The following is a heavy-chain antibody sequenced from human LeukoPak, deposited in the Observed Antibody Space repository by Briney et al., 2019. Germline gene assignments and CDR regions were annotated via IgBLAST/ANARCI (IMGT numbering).Heavy chain of an antibody. D-gene: IGHD3-10*01. V-gene: IGHV1-69*02. Sequence: SVKVSCKASGGTFISYTISWVRQAPGQGLEWMGRIIPILGIANYAQKFQGRVTITADKSTSTAYMELSSLRSEDTAVYYCARARDYYGSGSYGMDVWGQGTTVTVSS. CDR2: IIPILGIA. CDR1: GGTFISYT. J-gene: IGHJ6*02. CDR3: ARARDYYGSGSYGMDV.